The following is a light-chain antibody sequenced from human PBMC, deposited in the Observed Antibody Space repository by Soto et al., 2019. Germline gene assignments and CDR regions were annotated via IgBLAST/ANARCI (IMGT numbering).Light chain of an antibody. J-gene: IGKJ3*01. CDR1: QSVSNNF. CDR3: HQYGTAPLT. CDR2: GAS. V-gene: IGKV3-20*01. Sequence: EIVLTQSPGTLSLSPGERSTLSCRASQSVSNNFLAWYQHRPGQAPRLLIYGASSRATGIPDRFSGSGSGTDFTLTISRLEPEDFSVYYCHQYGTAPLTFGPGTKVDIK.